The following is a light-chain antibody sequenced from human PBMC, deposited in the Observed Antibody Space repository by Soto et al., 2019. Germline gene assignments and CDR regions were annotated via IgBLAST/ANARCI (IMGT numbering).Light chain of an antibody. CDR2: EVS. V-gene: IGLV2-8*01. CDR1: SSDVGGYNY. J-gene: IGLJ3*02. CDR3: SSYAGSNNWV. Sequence: SVLTQPPSASGSPGQSVTIPCTGTSSDVGGYNYVSWYQQHPGKAPKLMIYEVSKRPSGVPDRFSGSKSGNTASLTVSGLQAEDEADYYCSSYAGSNNWVFGGGTQLTVL.